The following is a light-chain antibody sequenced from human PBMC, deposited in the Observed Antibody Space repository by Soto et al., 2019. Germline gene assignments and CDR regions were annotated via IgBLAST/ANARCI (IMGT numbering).Light chain of an antibody. CDR2: GAS. CDR3: QQYGSSPLT. J-gene: IGKJ4*01. CDR1: QSVSNNY. Sequence: TISAGALSLTQEERATLSCRASQSVSNNYLAWYQQKPGQAPRLLIYGASSRATGIPDRFSGSGSGTDFTLTISRLEPEDFAVYYCQQYGSSPLTFGGGTIVDIK. V-gene: IGKV3-20*01.